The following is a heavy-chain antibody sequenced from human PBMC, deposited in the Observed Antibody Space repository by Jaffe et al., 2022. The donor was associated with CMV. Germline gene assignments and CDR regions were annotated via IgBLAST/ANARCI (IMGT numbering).Heavy chain of an antibody. J-gene: IGHJ5*02. CDR1: GFTFSSYS. CDR3: ARDRFSPVATLPWFDP. V-gene: IGHV3-21*01. Sequence: EVQLVESGGGLVKPGGSLRLSCAASGFTFSSYSMNWVRQAPGKGLEWVSSISSSSSYIYYADSVKGRFTISRDNAKNSLYLQMNSLRAEDTAVYYCARDRFSPVATLPWFDPWGQGTLVTVSS. D-gene: IGHD5-12*01. CDR2: ISSSSSYI.